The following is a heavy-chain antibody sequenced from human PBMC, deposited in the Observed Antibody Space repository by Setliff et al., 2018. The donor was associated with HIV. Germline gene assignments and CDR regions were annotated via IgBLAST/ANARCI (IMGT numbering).Heavy chain of an antibody. V-gene: IGHV7-4-1*02. CDR2: INTETGNP. CDR1: GYTFTAYG. Sequence: ASVKVSCKASGYTFTAYGISWVRQAPGQGPEWMGWINTETGNPMYAQGFRGRLVFSLDSSVNTAYLQINSLKTEDTAMYYCARVGSYWSTFDYWGQGALVTVSS. D-gene: IGHD2-8*02. J-gene: IGHJ4*02. CDR3: ARVGSYWSTFDY.